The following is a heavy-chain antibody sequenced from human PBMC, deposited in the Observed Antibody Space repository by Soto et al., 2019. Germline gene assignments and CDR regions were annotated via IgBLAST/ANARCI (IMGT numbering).Heavy chain of an antibody. D-gene: IGHD3-22*01. CDR1: GFTVSSNY. V-gene: IGHV3-53*01. Sequence: GGSLRLSCAASGFTVSSNYMSWVRQAPGKGFVWVSFIYSGGSTYYADSVKGLFTISRDNSKNTLYLQMNSLRAEDTAVYYCARDRVESGYPEYFQHWGQGTLVTVSS. CDR3: ARDRVESGYPEYFQH. CDR2: IYSGGST. J-gene: IGHJ1*01.